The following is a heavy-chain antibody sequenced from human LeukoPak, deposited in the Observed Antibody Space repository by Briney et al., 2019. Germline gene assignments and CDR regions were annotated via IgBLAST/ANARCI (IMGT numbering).Heavy chain of an antibody. Sequence: GGSLRLPCAASGFTFDDYAMHWVRQAPGKGLEWVSGISWNSGSIGYADSVKGRFTISRDNAKNSLYLQMNSLRAEDTALYYCAKDKSGSYYFDYWGQGTLVTVSS. V-gene: IGHV3-9*01. CDR3: AKDKSGSYYFDY. CDR2: ISWNSGSI. J-gene: IGHJ4*02. D-gene: IGHD1-26*01. CDR1: GFTFDDYA.